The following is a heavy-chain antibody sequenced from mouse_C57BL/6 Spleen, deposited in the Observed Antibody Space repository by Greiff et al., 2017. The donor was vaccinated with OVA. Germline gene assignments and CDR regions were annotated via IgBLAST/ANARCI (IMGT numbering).Heavy chain of an antibody. CDR3: AREGTLLWMDY. J-gene: IGHJ4*01. V-gene: IGHV5-17*01. Sequence: EVQGVESGGGLVKPGGSLKLSCAASGFTFSDYGMHWVRQAPEKGLEWVAYISSGSSTIYYADTVKGRFTIYRDNAKNTLFLQMTSLRSEDTAMYYCAREGTLLWMDYWGQGTSVTVSS. CDR1: GFTFSDYG. CDR2: ISSGSSTI. D-gene: IGHD2-1*01.